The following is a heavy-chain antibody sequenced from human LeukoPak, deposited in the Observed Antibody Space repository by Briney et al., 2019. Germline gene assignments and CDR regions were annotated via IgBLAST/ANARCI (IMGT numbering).Heavy chain of an antibody. CDR2: IYSGGST. Sequence: GGSLRLSCAASGFTFSSYEMNWVRQAPGKGLEWVSVIYSGGSTYYADSMKGRFTISRDNSKNTLYLQMNSLRAEDTAVYYCARDPALDYWGQGTLVTVSS. CDR1: GFTFSSYE. J-gene: IGHJ4*02. V-gene: IGHV3-66*02. CDR3: ARDPALDY.